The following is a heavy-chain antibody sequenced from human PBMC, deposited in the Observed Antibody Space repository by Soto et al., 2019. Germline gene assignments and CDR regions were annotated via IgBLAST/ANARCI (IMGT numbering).Heavy chain of an antibody. D-gene: IGHD3-16*01. V-gene: IGHV3-30*18. CDR1: GFIFSNNG. Sequence: LRLSCAASGFIFSNNGIHWVRQAPGKGLEWVAIISYDGNKKYDADFVKGRFTISRDNSKNTLYLQMNSLRVEDTAVYYCAKDRVESGLGEIDYWGQGTLVTVSS. CDR2: ISYDGNKK. CDR3: AKDRVESGLGEIDY. J-gene: IGHJ4*02.